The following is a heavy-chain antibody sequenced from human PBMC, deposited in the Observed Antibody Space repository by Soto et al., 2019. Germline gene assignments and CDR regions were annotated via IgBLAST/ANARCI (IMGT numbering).Heavy chain of an antibody. CDR3: ASSYNWIDAGWFDP. CDR2: ISAYNGNT. J-gene: IGHJ5*02. Sequence: QVQLVQSGAEVKKPGASVKVSCKASGYTFTSYGISWVRQATGQGLEWMGWISAYNGNTNYAQKLQGRVTMTTDTSTSTADMELRSLRSDDTAVYYCASSYNWIDAGWFDPWGQGTLVTVSS. D-gene: IGHD1-1*01. V-gene: IGHV1-18*01. CDR1: GYTFTSYG.